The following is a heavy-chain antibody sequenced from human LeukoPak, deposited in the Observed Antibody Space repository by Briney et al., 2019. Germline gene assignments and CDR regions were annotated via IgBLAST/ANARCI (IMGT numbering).Heavy chain of an antibody. D-gene: IGHD6-19*01. CDR2: IWYDGSTE. CDR3: ARDRSTGSYFYFDY. CDR1: GFTFSGYG. J-gene: IGHJ4*02. Sequence: GGSLRLSCAASGFTFSGYGMHWVRQAPGKGLEWVAIIWYDGSTEYYADSVKGRFTISRDNSKNTLYLQMNSLRAEDTAVYYCARDRSTGSYFYFDYWGQGTLVTVSS. V-gene: IGHV3-33*01.